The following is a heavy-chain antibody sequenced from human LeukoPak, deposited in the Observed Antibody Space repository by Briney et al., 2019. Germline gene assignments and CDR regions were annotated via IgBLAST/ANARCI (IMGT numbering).Heavy chain of an antibody. CDR1: GDSISSSTYY. Sequence: PSETLSLTCTVSGDSISSSTYYWGRIRQPPGKGLECIGCIYYSGNTFYNPSLKSRVSMSVDTSKNQFSLKLSSVTAADTAVYYCARLTLSSPFDYWGQGTLVTVSS. V-gene: IGHV4-39*01. D-gene: IGHD3-10*01. J-gene: IGHJ4*02. CDR2: IYYSGNT. CDR3: ARLTLSSPFDY.